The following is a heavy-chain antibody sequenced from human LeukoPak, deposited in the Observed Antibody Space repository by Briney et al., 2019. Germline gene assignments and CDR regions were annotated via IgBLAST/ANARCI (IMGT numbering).Heavy chain of an antibody. J-gene: IGHJ3*02. CDR1: GFIFSRYA. D-gene: IGHD3-16*01. V-gene: IGHV3-64D*06. Sequence: PGGSLRLSCSASGFIFSRYAMHWVRQAPGKGLEYVSGINNNGDNTYYSDSVKARLTISRDSFKNTLFLQMTSLRNEDTAVYYCVKTMVTFGGVIRTDAFDIWAKGQWSPSL. CDR2: INNNGDNT. CDR3: VKTMVTFGGVIRTDAFDI.